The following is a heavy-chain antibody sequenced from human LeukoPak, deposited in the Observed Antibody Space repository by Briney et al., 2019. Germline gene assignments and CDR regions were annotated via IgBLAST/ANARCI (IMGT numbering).Heavy chain of an antibody. Sequence: GGSLRLSCAASGFTFSSYGMSWVRQAPGQGLEWVSTISGSGGSTYYADSVKGRFTISRDDSKNTLYVEMNSLRLDDTAIYYCARGPPTSRSGAHFDYWGQGSLVTVSP. CDR2: ISGSGGST. CDR1: GFTFSSYG. D-gene: IGHD5-12*01. CDR3: ARGPPTSRSGAHFDY. J-gene: IGHJ4*02. V-gene: IGHV3-23*01.